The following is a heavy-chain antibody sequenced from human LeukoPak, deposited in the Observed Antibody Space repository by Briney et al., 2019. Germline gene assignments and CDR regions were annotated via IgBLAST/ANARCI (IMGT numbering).Heavy chain of an antibody. CDR2: ISSSSSYI. Sequence: GGSLRLSCAASGFTFSSYVMNWVRQAPGKGLEWVSSISSSSSYIYYADSVKGRFTISRDNAKNSLYLQMNSLRAENTAVYYCARTVEDGPPHCGGDCYSYYYHGMDVWGQGTTVTVSS. D-gene: IGHD2-21*02. CDR3: ARTVEDGPPHCGGDCYSYYYHGMDV. CDR1: GFTFSSYV. J-gene: IGHJ6*02. V-gene: IGHV3-21*01.